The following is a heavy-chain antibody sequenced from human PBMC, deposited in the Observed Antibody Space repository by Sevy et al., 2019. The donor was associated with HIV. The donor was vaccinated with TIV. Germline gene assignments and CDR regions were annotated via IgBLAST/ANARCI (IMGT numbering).Heavy chain of an antibody. CDR3: ANVGGGVAAPTPADP. Sequence: GGSLRLSCAASGFTFSSYGMNWVRQAPGMGLEWVAVISYDGSNKYYADSVKGRFTISRDNSKNTLYLQMNSLRAEDTAVYYCANVGGGVAAPTPADPWGQRTLVTVSS. D-gene: IGHD3-16*01. V-gene: IGHV3-30*18. J-gene: IGHJ5*02. CDR1: GFTFSSYG. CDR2: ISYDGSNK.